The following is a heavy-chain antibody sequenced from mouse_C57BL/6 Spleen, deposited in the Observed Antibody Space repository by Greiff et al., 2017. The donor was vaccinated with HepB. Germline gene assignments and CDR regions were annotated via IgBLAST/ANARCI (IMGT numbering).Heavy chain of an antibody. CDR3: APITTLYYYAMDY. J-gene: IGHJ4*01. Sequence: QVQLKESGPGLVQPSQSLSITCTVSGFSLTSYGVHWVRQSPGKGLEWLGVIWSGGSTDYNAAFISRLSISKDNSKSQVFFKMNSLQADDTAIYYCAPITTLYYYAMDYWGQGTSVTVSS. CDR2: IWSGGST. V-gene: IGHV2-2*01. CDR1: GFSLTSYG. D-gene: IGHD2-4*01.